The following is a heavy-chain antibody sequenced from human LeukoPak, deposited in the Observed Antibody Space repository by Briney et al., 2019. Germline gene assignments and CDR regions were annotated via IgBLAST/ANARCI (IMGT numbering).Heavy chain of an antibody. CDR2: ISSSGST. J-gene: IGHJ3*02. D-gene: IGHD3-22*01. CDR3: ARGPYSYDSSGAFDI. V-gene: IGHV4-4*07. Sequence: PSETLSLTCTVSGGSISSYYWSWIRQPAGKGLEWIRRISSSGSTNYNPSLKSRVTISVDTSKNQFSLKLSSVTAADTAVYFCARGPYSYDSSGAFDIWGQGTMVTVSS. CDR1: GGSISSYY.